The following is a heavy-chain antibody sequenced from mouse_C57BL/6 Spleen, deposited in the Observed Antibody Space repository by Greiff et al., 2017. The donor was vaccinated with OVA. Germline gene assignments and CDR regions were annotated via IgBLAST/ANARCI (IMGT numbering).Heavy chain of an antibody. CDR2: ISSGGSYN. CDR3: ARIGDYDGADY. D-gene: IGHD2-4*01. Sequence: EVKVVESGGDLVKPGGSLKLSCAASGFTFSSYGMSWVRQTPDKRLEWVATISSGGSYNYNPDSVKGRFTISRDNAKNTLYLQMSSLKSEDTAMYYCARIGDYDGADYWGQGTTLTVSS. V-gene: IGHV5-6*01. J-gene: IGHJ2*01. CDR1: GFTFSSYG.